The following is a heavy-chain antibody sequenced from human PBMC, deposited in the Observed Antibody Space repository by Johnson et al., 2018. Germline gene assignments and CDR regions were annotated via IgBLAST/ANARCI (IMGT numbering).Heavy chain of an antibody. CDR3: AKVATPQTAVLAEYFQH. CDR2: ISDAGGST. Sequence: VQLVQSGGGLVQPGGSLRLSCAASGFTFSSYAMSWVRQAPGKGLEWVSAISDAGGSTYYVDSVKGRFTISRDNSKNTLNLQMNSLRAEDTAVYYCAKVATPQTAVLAEYFQHWGQGTLVTVSS. J-gene: IGHJ1*01. CDR1: GFTFSSYA. V-gene: IGHV3-23*04. D-gene: IGHD2-2*01.